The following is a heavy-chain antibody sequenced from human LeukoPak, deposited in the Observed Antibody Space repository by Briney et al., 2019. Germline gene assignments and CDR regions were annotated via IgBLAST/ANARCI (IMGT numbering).Heavy chain of an antibody. CDR1: GASISSDC. Sequence: SETLSLTCTVSGASISSDCWNWIRQPPGKGLEWIGYIYYSGSTNYNPSLKSRVTISVDTPKNQFSLKLSSVTAADTAVYYCAVMYSSSWYWFGPWGQGTLVTVSS. J-gene: IGHJ5*02. D-gene: IGHD6-13*01. CDR3: AVMYSSSWYWFGP. V-gene: IGHV4-59*08. CDR2: IYYSGST.